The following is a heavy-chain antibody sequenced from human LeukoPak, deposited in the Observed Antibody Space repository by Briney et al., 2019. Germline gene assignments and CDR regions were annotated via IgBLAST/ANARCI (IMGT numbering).Heavy chain of an antibody. D-gene: IGHD3-9*01. CDR2: ISSSSSTI. V-gene: IGHV3-48*04. Sequence: GGSLRLSCAASGFTFSSYSMNWVRQAPGKGLEWVSYISSSSSTIYYADSVKGRFTISRDNAKNRLYRHMNSLRAEDTAVYYCARWVYDILTGYQYYFDYWGQGTLVTVSS. J-gene: IGHJ4*02. CDR1: GFTFSSYS. CDR3: ARWVYDILTGYQYYFDY.